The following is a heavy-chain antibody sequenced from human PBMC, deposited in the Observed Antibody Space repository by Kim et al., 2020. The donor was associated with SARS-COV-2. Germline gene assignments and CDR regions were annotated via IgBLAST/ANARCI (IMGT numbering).Heavy chain of an antibody. CDR2: ISYDGSNK. CDR1: GFTFSSYA. CDR3: ARDPPCVHCWYFDL. V-gene: IGHV3-30*04. J-gene: IGHJ2*01. Sequence: GGSLRLSCAASGFTFSSYAMHWVRQAPGKGLEWVAVISYDGSNKYYADSVKGRFTISRDNSKNTLYLQMNSLRAEDTAVYYCARDPPCVHCWYFDLWGRGTLVTVSS.